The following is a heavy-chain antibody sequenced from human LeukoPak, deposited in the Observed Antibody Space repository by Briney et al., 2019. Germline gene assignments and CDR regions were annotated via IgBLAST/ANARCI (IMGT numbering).Heavy chain of an antibody. CDR1: GYTFTSYG. J-gene: IGHJ4*02. D-gene: IGHD3-22*01. Sequence: ASVKVSCKASGYTFTSYGISWVRQAPGQGLEWMRWISAYNGNTNYAHSLQGRVTMTTDTSTTTAYMELRSLRSDDTAVYYCARDHYYDSSGYYGRDYWGQGTLVTVSS. V-gene: IGHV1-18*01. CDR3: ARDHYYDSSGYYGRDY. CDR2: ISAYNGNT.